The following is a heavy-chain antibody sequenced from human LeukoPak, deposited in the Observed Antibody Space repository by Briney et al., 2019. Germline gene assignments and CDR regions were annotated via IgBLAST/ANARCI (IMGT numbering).Heavy chain of an antibody. CDR2: INHSGST. CDR1: GGSFSGYY. CDR3: AREGGTTVVYYYYYYMDV. J-gene: IGHJ6*03. V-gene: IGHV4-34*01. D-gene: IGHD4-23*01. Sequence: PSETLSLTCAVYGGSFSGYYWSWIRQPPGKGLEWIGEINHSGSTNYNPSLKSRVTISVDTSKNQFSLKLSSVTAADTAVYYCAREGGTTVVYYYYYYMDVWGKGTTVTVSS.